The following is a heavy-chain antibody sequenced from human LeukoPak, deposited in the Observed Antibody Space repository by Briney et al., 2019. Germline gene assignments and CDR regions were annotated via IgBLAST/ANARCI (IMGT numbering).Heavy chain of an antibody. CDR2: INPNSGGT. CDR1: GYTFTGYY. CDR3: ARFSGSSWYWDY. Sequence: GASVKVSCKASGYTFTGYYMHWVRQAPGQGLEWMGWINPNSGGTNYAQKFQGRVTMTRDTSISTAYMELSRLRSDDTAVHYCARFSGSSWYWDYWGQGTLVTVSS. V-gene: IGHV1-2*02. J-gene: IGHJ4*02. D-gene: IGHD6-13*01.